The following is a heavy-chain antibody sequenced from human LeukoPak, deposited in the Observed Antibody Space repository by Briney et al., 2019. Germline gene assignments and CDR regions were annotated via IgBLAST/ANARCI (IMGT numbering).Heavy chain of an antibody. Sequence: SETLSPTCTVSGGSISSYYWSWIRQPAGKGLEWIGRIYTSGSTNYNPSLKSRVTMSVDTSKNQFSLKLSSVTAADTAVYYCARSNPSVDYGDYAFDYWGQGTLVTVSS. CDR3: ARSNPSVDYGDYAFDY. D-gene: IGHD4-17*01. CDR1: GGSISSYY. J-gene: IGHJ4*02. V-gene: IGHV4-4*07. CDR2: IYTSGST.